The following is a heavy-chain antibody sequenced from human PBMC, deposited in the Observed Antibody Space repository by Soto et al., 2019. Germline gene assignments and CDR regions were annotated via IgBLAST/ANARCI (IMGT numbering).Heavy chain of an antibody. J-gene: IGHJ5*02. V-gene: IGHV4-30-2*01. D-gene: IGHD6-19*01. Sequence: SETLSLTCAVSGGSISSGGYSWSWIRQPPGKGLEWIGYIYHSGSTYYNPSLKSRVTISVDTSKNQFSLKLSSVTAADTAVYYCARQVAVAVAGTGWFDPWGQGTLVTVSS. CDR1: GGSISSGGYS. CDR2: IYHSGST. CDR3: ARQVAVAVAGTGWFDP.